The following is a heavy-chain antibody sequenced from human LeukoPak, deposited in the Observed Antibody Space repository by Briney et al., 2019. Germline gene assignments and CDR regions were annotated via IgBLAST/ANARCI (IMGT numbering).Heavy chain of an antibody. D-gene: IGHD3-22*01. CDR2: IDPNSDVT. V-gene: IGHV1-2*02. Sequence: ASMKVSCKASGYTFTGYYMHWVRQAPGQGLEWMGWIDPNSDVTNYAQKFQGRVTMTRDTSISTAYMELSSLRSDDTAVYYCAREYYYESSDYYVVLSGAFDIWGQGTMVTVSS. J-gene: IGHJ3*02. CDR1: GYTFTGYY. CDR3: AREYYYESSDYYVVLSGAFDI.